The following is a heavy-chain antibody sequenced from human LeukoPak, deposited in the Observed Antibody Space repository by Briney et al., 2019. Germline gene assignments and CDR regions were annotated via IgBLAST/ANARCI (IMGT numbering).Heavy chain of an antibody. CDR1: GYTFTDYY. CDR3: ARDPTTGDYYYHLDV. CDR2: INPYSGGT. D-gene: IGHD4-17*01. J-gene: IGHJ6*03. Sequence: GASVKVSCKASGYTFTDYYMHWVRQAPGQGLEWMGWINPYSGGTNYAQNFQGRVTMTRDTSISTAYMELSSLRSDDTAVYYCARDPTTGDYYYHLDVWGKGTTVTVSS. V-gene: IGHV1-2*02.